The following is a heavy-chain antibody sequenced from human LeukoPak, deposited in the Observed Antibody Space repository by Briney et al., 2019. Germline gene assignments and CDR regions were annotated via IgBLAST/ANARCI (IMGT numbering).Heavy chain of an antibody. CDR2: IYTSGST. CDR3: ARDSRYYDFWSGYYKLGDY. J-gene: IGHJ4*02. CDR1: GGSISSGSYY. D-gene: IGHD3-3*01. Sequence: PSETLSLTCTVSGGSISSGSYYWSWIRQPAGKGLEWIGRIYTSGSTNYNPSLKSRVTMSLDTSKNQFSLKLSSVTAADTAVYYCARDSRYYDFWSGYYKLGDYWGQGTLVTVSS. V-gene: IGHV4-61*02.